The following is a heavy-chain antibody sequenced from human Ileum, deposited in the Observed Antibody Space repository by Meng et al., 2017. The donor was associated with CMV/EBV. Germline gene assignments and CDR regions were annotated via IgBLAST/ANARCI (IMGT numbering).Heavy chain of an antibody. CDR1: RLSVTDGW. D-gene: IGHD1-26*01. CDR3: TAGVGKTDSDY. CDR2: IKGKSEHEAT. J-gene: IGHJ4*02. Sequence: ASRLSVTDGWMIWVRQARGEGLEWVGRIKGKSEHEATEFVAPVEGRFTMSRDDSKQMVYLNMSSLKTDDTGVYYCTAGVGKTDSDYWGQGTLVTVSS. V-gene: IGHV3-15*01.